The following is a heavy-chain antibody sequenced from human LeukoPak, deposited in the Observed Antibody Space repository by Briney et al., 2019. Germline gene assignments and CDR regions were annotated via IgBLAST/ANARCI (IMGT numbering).Heavy chain of an antibody. CDR1: GYTFTGYY. CDR2: INPNSGGT. V-gene: IGHV1-2*02. D-gene: IGHD3-10*01. Sequence: ASVKVSCKASGYTFTGYYMHWVRQAPGQGLEWMGWINPNSGGTNYAQEFQGRVTMTRDTSISTAYMELSRLRSDDTAVYYCARARITIVRGVITQGSNLFDPWGQGTLVTVSS. J-gene: IGHJ5*02. CDR3: ARARITIVRGVITQGSNLFDP.